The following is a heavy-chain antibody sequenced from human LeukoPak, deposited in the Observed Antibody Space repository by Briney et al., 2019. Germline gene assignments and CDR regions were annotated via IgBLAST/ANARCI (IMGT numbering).Heavy chain of an antibody. CDR1: GGSISHYY. D-gene: IGHD4/OR15-4a*01. CDR3: AREDPRTKVPEGMDV. V-gene: IGHV4-59*01. CDR2: IYYSGTT. J-gene: IGHJ6*02. Sequence: SETLSLTCTVSGGSISHYYWSWIRQPPGKGLEWIGYIYYSGTTNYNPSLKSRVTISVDTSKNQFSLKLNSVAAADTAVYYCAREDPRTKVPEGMDVWGQGTTVTVSS.